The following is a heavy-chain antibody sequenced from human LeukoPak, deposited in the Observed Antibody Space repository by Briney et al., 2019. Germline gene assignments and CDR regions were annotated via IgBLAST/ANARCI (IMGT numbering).Heavy chain of an antibody. Sequence: PXQTLSLTCTVSGGSISSGGYYWSWLRQHPGRGVEWIGYIYYSGSTYYNPSLKSRVTISVDTSKNQFSLKLSSVTAADTAVYYCARDRLGFDWYFDLWGRGTLITVSS. D-gene: IGHD3-10*01. CDR3: ARDRLGFDWYFDL. V-gene: IGHV4-31*03. J-gene: IGHJ2*01. CDR1: GGSISSGGYY. CDR2: IYYSGST.